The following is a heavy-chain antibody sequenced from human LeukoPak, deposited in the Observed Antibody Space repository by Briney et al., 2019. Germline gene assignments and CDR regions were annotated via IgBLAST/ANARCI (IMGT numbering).Heavy chain of an antibody. J-gene: IGHJ4*02. CDR1: GGSNSSTGCY. D-gene: IGHD5-12*01. CDR2: IRHSGST. Sequence: SETLSLTCTVSGGSNSSTGCYMSWIRQPPGKGLEWVGYIRHSGSTYYNPSLKSRITISVDTSKNQFSLKLTSVTAADTAVYYCMRGGIGYDSDYWGQGSLVTVSS. CDR3: MRGGIGYDSDY. V-gene: IGHV4-30-2*01.